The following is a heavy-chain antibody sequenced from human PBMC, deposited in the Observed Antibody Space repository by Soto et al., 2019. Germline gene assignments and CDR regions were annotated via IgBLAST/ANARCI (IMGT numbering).Heavy chain of an antibody. D-gene: IGHD3-16*01. CDR2: ISGSGGTT. Sequence: EVQVLESGGRLVQPGGSLRLSCGASGFTFSNHAMSWVRQAPGKGLEWVSVISGSGGTTYYAASVKGRFTISRDNSKNTVYLQMSSLRAEDTPVYFCAKDPGLNTFMYYFDYWGQGTLVTVTS. CDR1: GFTFSNHA. J-gene: IGHJ4*02. V-gene: IGHV3-23*01. CDR3: AKDPGLNTFMYYFDY.